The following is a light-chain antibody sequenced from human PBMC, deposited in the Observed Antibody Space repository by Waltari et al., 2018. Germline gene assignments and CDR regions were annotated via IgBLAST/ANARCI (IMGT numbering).Light chain of an antibody. CDR2: GTS. Sequence: EIVLTQSPGTLSLSPGERATLSCRASQSVTSISLTWYQKKVGQAPRPLISGTSRRATGIPDRFSGSGAWTEFTRTISRREPEDFAVYYCQQYDGEVVTFGGGTKVEI. CDR1: QSVTSIS. J-gene: IGKJ4*01. CDR3: QQYDGEVVT. V-gene: IGKV3-20*01.